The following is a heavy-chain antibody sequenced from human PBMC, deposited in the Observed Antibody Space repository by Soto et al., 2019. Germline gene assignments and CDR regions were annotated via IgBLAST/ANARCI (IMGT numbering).Heavy chain of an antibody. CDR3: ARDRGSGTRAGTESDI. J-gene: IGHJ3*02. V-gene: IGHV3-11*01. D-gene: IGHD3-10*01. CDR1: GFTFSDYY. CDR2: ISSSGSTI. Sequence: GGSLRLSCAASGFTFSDYYMSWIRQAPGKGLEWVSYISSSGSTIYYADSVKGRFTISRDNAKNSLYLQMNSLRAEDTAVYYCARDRGSGTRAGTESDIWGQGTMVTVSS.